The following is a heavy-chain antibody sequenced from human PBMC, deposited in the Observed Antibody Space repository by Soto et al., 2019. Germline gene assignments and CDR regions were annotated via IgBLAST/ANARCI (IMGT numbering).Heavy chain of an antibody. Sequence: GASVKVSCKASGYTFTSYAMHWVRQAPGQRLEWMGWINAGNGNTKYSQKFQGRVTITRDTSASTAYMELSSPRSEDTAVYYCARGGDGYNNRFRYWGQGTLVTVSS. CDR2: INAGNGNT. J-gene: IGHJ4*02. V-gene: IGHV1-3*01. CDR1: GYTFTSYA. D-gene: IGHD5-12*01. CDR3: ARGGDGYNNRFRY.